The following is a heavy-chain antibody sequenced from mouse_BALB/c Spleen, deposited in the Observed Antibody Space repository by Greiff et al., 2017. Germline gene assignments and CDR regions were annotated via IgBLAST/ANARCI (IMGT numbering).Heavy chain of an antibody. CDR1: GYTFSSYW. Sequence: VQLQQSGAELMKPGASVKISCKATGYTFSSYWIEWVKQRPGHGLEWIGEILPGSGSTNYNEKFKGKATLTADKSSNTAYKQLSSLTSEDSAVYFCARSAKVYAMDYWGQGTSVTVSS. CDR3: ARSAKVYAMDY. V-gene: IGHV1-9*01. J-gene: IGHJ4*01. CDR2: ILPGSGST.